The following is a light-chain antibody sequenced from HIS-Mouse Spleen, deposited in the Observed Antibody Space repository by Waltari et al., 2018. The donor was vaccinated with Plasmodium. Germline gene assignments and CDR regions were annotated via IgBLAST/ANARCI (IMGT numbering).Light chain of an antibody. Sequence: QSALTQPASVSGSPGQSITISCTGTSSDVGGYNYVSWYQPHPGKAPKLIIYEVSNRPSGVSDLFSGSKSCNTASLTISGLQAEDEADYYCSSYTSSSTVVFGGGTKLTVL. CDR3: SSYTSSSTVV. V-gene: IGLV2-14*01. CDR1: SSDVGGYNY. CDR2: EVS. J-gene: IGLJ2*01.